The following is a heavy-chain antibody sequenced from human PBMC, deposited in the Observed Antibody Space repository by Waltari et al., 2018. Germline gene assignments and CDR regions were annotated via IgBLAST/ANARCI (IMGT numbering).Heavy chain of an antibody. CDR2: LVVGSGNT. D-gene: IGHD1-7*01. V-gene: IGHV1-58*02. Sequence: QMQLVQSGPEVKKPGTSVKVSCKASGFTFTSSAMQWVRQARGQRLEWIGWLVVGSGNTNYAQKFHERVTITRDMSTSTAYMELSSLRSEDTAVYYCAATYNWNYVPWFDPWGQGTLVTVSS. CDR1: GFTFTSSA. CDR3: AATYNWNYVPWFDP. J-gene: IGHJ5*02.